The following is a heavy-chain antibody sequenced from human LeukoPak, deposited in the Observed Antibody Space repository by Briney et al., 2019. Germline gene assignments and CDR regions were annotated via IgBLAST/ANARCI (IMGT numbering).Heavy chain of an antibody. D-gene: IGHD1-26*01. CDR3: ARREVGATLGD. J-gene: IGHJ4*02. Sequence: PGGSLSLSCAASGLTVSSNYMGWVRQAPGWGLEWVSSIYSGGSTYHADSVKGRFSISRDNAKNSLYLQMNSLRAEDTAVYYCARREVGATLGDWGQGTLVTVSS. V-gene: IGHV3-66*04. CDR1: GLTVSSNY. CDR2: IYSGGST.